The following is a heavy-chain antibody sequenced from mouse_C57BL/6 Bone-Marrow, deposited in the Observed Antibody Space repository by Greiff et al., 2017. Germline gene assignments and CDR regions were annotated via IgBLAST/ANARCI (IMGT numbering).Heavy chain of an antibody. Sequence: QVQLQQSGAELVRPGASVTLSCKASGYTFTDYEMHWVKQTPVHGLEWIGAIDPETGCTAYNQKFKGKAILTADKSSSTAYMELRSLTSEDSAVYYCTNYYGSSYPYYFDYWGQGTTLTVSS. CDR3: TNYYGSSYPYYFDY. CDR1: GYTFTDYE. V-gene: IGHV1-15*01. D-gene: IGHD1-1*01. CDR2: IDPETGCT. J-gene: IGHJ2*01.